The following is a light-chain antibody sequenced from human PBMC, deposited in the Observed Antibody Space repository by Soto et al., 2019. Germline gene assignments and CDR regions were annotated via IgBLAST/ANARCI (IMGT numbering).Light chain of an antibody. J-gene: IGKJ4*01. CDR2: GTS. CDR3: QYYGSSVT. V-gene: IGKV3-20*01. CDR1: QSISNDH. Sequence: EIVVTQSPGTLSLSPGERATLSCRASQSISNDHLAWYQQKPGQAPRLLIYGTSNRATGGIADRFSGSGSGTDFTLTISRLEHEDVAVYYCQYYGSSVTFAGGTKVEIK.